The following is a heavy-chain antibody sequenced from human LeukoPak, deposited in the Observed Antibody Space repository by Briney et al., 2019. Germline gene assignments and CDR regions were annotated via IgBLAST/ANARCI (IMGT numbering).Heavy chain of an antibody. D-gene: IGHD4-11*01. J-gene: IGHJ5*02. Sequence: SETLSLTCTVSGGSISSHYWSWIRQPPGKGLEWIGYIYYSGSTNYNPSLKSRVTISVDTSKNQFSLKLSSVTAADTAVYYCARTVMTTGYPGSFGCLDPWGQGTLVTVSS. CDR2: IYYSGST. CDR1: GGSISSHY. CDR3: ARTVMTTGYPGSFGCLDP. V-gene: IGHV4-59*11.